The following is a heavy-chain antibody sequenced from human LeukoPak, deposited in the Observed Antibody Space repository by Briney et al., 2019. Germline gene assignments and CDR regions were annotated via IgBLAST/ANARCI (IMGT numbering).Heavy chain of an antibody. Sequence: ASVKVSCKASGYTFTDYYIHWVRQAPGHGLEWMGWINPNSGGTNYAQKFQGRVTMTRDTSISTAYMELSRLTYDDTAVYYCATANYGDLPSPDYWGQGTLVTVSS. CDR3: ATANYGDLPSPDY. CDR1: GYTFTDYY. CDR2: INPNSGGT. J-gene: IGHJ4*02. D-gene: IGHD4-17*01. V-gene: IGHV1-2*02.